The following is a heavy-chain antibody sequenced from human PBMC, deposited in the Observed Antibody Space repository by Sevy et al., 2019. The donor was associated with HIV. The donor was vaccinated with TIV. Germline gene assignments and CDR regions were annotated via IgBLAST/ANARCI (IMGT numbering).Heavy chain of an antibody. CDR1: GFTFDDYA. Sequence: GGSLRLSCAASGFTFDDYAMHWVRQAPGKGLEWVSGISWNSASLDYADSVKGRFTISRDNATSSLYLQMMSLRAEDTALYYCARDRHDGYCTNGVCFNFDNWGQGTLVTVSS. CDR2: ISWNSASL. V-gene: IGHV3-9*01. D-gene: IGHD2-8*01. J-gene: IGHJ4*01. CDR3: ARDRHDGYCTNGVCFNFDN.